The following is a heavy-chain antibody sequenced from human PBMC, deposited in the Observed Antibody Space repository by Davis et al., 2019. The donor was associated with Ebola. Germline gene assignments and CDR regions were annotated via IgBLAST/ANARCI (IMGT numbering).Heavy chain of an antibody. CDR2: IYYSGST. V-gene: IGHV4-39*01. Sequence: SETLSLTCTVSGGSIISSSYYWAWIRQPPGKGLEWIGSIYYSGSTYYNPSLKSRVTMSVDTSKNQFSLKLSSVTAADTAVYYCARPSYPPKWGQGTLVTVSS. J-gene: IGHJ4*02. D-gene: IGHD2-2*01. CDR1: GGSIISSSYY. CDR3: ARPSYPPK.